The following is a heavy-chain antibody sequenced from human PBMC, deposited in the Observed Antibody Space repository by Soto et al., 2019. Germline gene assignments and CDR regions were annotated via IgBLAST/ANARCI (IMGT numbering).Heavy chain of an antibody. D-gene: IGHD2-2*01. Sequence: GGSLRLSCAASGFTFSSYAMSWVRQAPGKGLEWVSAISGSGGSTYYADSVKGRFTISRDNSKNTLYLQMNGLRADDTAAYYCAKATSKLDSWGQGTPVTVSS. CDR2: ISGSGGST. J-gene: IGHJ4*02. V-gene: IGHV3-23*01. CDR1: GFTFSSYA. CDR3: AKATSKLDS.